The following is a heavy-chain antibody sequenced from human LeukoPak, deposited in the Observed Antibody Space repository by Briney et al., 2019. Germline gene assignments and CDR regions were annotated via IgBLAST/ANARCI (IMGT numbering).Heavy chain of an antibody. D-gene: IGHD6-13*01. V-gene: IGHV3-53*01. Sequence: GGSLRLSCAASGFTFRTYTMHWVRQAPGKGLEWVSVIYSGGSTYYADSVKGRFTISRDNSKNTLYLQMNSLRAEDTAVYYCAREYSSSWSFDYWGQGTLVTVSS. CDR1: GFTFRTYT. CDR2: IYSGGST. CDR3: AREYSSSWSFDY. J-gene: IGHJ4*02.